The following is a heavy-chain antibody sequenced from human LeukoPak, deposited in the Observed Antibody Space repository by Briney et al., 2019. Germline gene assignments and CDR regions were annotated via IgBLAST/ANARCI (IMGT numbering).Heavy chain of an antibody. J-gene: IGHJ5*02. Sequence: ASVKVSCKASGYTFTGYYMHWVRQAPGQGLEWMGWINPNSGGTNYAQKFQGRVTMTRDTSISTAYMVLSRLRSDDTAVYYCARGSYYGNWFDPWGQGTLVTVSS. CDR2: INPNSGGT. V-gene: IGHV1-2*02. D-gene: IGHD1-26*01. CDR3: ARGSYYGNWFDP. CDR1: GYTFTGYY.